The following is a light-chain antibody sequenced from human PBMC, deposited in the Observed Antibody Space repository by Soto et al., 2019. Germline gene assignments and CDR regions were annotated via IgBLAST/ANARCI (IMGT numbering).Light chain of an antibody. CDR1: QSISSW. CDR2: KAS. CDR3: QNYNSYSEA. V-gene: IGKV1-5*03. Sequence: DIQMTHSPSTLSESVGDRVTITFLASQSISSWLAWYQQKPGKAPKLLIYKASTLKSGFPSRFSGRGSGTEFTLTISSLQPDDFATYYCQNYNSYSEAFGQATKV. J-gene: IGKJ1*01.